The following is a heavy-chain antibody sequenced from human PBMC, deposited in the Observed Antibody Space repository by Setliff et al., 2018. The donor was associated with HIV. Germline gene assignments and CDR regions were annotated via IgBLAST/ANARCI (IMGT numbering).Heavy chain of an antibody. CDR1: GYSISSGYF. V-gene: IGHV4-38-2*01. CDR3: ARGVPLLPPHY. CDR2: IYHRGST. J-gene: IGHJ4*02. D-gene: IGHD2-21*02. Sequence: PSETLSLTCAVSGYSISSGYFWAWIRQPPGKGLEWIGSIYHRGSTHHNPSLKSRVTISADTSKSQFSLKLSSVTAADTAVYYCARGVPLLPPHYWGQGTLVTVSS.